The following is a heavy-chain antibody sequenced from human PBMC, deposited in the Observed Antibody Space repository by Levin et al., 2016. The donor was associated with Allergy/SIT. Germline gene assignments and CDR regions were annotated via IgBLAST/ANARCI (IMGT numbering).Heavy chain of an antibody. CDR2: ISYDGSNK. Sequence: VRQAPGKGLEWVAVISYDGSNKYYADSVKGRFTISRDNSKYTLYLQMNSLRAEDTAVYYCATQAELRGYSYGYFDYWGQGTLVTVSS. CDR3: ATQAELRGYSYGYFDY. D-gene: IGHD5-18*01. V-gene: IGHV3-30-3*01. J-gene: IGHJ4*02.